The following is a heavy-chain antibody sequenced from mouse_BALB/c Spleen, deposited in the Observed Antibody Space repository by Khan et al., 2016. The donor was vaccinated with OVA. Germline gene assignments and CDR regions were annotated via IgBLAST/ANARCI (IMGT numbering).Heavy chain of an antibody. CDR1: GFTFSSFG. V-gene: IGHV5-17*02. J-gene: IGHJ4*01. CDR3: ASPGITTAKGAMDY. D-gene: IGHD1-2*01. CDR2: ISSGSSTI. Sequence: EVELVESGGGLVQPGGSRKLSCAASGFTFSSFGMHWVRQAPEKGLEWVAYISSGSSTIYYADSVKGRFTISRDNPKNTLFLQMTSLRSEATAMYDCASPGITTAKGAMDYWGQGPSVTVSS.